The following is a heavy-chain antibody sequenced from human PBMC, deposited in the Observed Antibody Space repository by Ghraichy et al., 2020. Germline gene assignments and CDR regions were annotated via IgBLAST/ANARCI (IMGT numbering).Heavy chain of an antibody. CDR1: GFTFTSYA. CDR2: ISSGGTNT. V-gene: IGHV3-23*01. J-gene: IGHJ4*02. D-gene: IGHD3-9*01. Sequence: GGSLRLSCAASGFTFTSYAMSWVRQTPGKGLEWVSAISSGGTNTFYADSVRGRFTISRDNSKNTLFLQMNSLSAEDTAIYYCAKYAYFDWLSKGSDSWGQGTLVTVSS. CDR3: AKYAYFDWLSKGSDS.